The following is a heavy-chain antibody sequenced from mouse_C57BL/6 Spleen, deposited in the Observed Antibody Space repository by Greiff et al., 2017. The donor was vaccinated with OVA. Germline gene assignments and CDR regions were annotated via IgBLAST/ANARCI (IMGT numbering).Heavy chain of an antibody. D-gene: IGHD1-1*01. V-gene: IGHV1-69*01. Sequence: QVQLQQSGAELVMPGASVKLSCKASGYTFTSYWMHWVKQRPGQGLEWIGEIDPSDSYTNYNQKFKGKSTLTVDKSSSTAYMQLSSLTSEDSAVYYCARGDGSSWYFDVWGTGTTVTVSS. J-gene: IGHJ1*03. CDR2: IDPSDSYT. CDR3: ARGDGSSWYFDV. CDR1: GYTFTSYW.